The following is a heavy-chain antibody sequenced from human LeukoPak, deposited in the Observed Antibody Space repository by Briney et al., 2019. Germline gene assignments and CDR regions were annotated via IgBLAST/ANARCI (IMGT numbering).Heavy chain of an antibody. Sequence: PGGSLRLSCAASGFTFSSYWMSWVRQAPGKGLEWVSAISGSGGSTYYADSVKGRFTISRDNSKNTLYLQMNSLRAEDTAIYYCARDTLEYSNSPDALDIWGQGTMVTVSS. CDR1: GFTFSSYW. J-gene: IGHJ3*02. CDR3: ARDTLEYSNSPDALDI. CDR2: ISGSGGST. D-gene: IGHD4-23*01. V-gene: IGHV3-23*01.